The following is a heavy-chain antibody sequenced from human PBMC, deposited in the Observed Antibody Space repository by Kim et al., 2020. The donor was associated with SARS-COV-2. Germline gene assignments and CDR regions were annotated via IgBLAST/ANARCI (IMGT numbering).Heavy chain of an antibody. D-gene: IGHD6-19*01. J-gene: IGHJ4*02. Sequence: DSVKGRFTISRDNAKNSLYLQMNSLRDEDTAVYYCARDSSSSGWGLYFDYWGQGTLVTVSS. V-gene: IGHV3-48*02. CDR3: ARDSSSSGWGLYFDY.